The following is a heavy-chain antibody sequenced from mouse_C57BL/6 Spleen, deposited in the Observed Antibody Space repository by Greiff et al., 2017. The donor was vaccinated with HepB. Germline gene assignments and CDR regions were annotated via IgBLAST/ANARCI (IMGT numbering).Heavy chain of an antibody. V-gene: IGHV1-52*01. J-gene: IGHJ2*01. CDR3: ARSAQYYGSSYDY. CDR2: IDPSDSET. Sequence: QVQLQQPGAELVRPGSSVKLSCKASGYTFTSYWMHWVKQRPIQGLEWIGNIDPSDSETHYNQKFKDKATLTVDKSSSTAYMPLSSLTSDDSAVYYCARSAQYYGSSYDYWGQGTTLPVSS. CDR1: GYTFTSYW. D-gene: IGHD1-1*01.